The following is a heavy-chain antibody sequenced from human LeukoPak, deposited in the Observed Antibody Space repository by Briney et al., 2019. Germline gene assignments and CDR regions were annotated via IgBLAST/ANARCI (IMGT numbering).Heavy chain of an antibody. CDR1: GGSISSSSYY. V-gene: IGHV4-39*01. Sequence: SETLSLTCTVSGGSISSSSYYWGWIRQPPGKGLEWIGSIYYSGSTYYNPSLKSRVTISVDTSKNQFSLKLRSVTAADTAVYYCARSYCSGGSCYKFDYWGQGTLVTVSS. D-gene: IGHD2-15*01. CDR2: IYYSGST. CDR3: ARSYCSGGSCYKFDY. J-gene: IGHJ4*02.